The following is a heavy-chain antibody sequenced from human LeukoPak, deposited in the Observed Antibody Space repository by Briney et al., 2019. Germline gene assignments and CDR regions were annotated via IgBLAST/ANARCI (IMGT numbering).Heavy chain of an antibody. Sequence: SVKVSCKAPGGTFSSYAISWVRQAPGQGLEWMGGIIPIFGTANYAQKFQGRVTITADESTSTAYMELSSLRSEDTAVYYCARAVGSGYYYDTFDYWGQGTLVTVSS. CDR3: ARAVGSGYYYDTFDY. V-gene: IGHV1-69*13. CDR1: GGTFSSYA. J-gene: IGHJ4*02. D-gene: IGHD3-22*01. CDR2: IIPIFGTA.